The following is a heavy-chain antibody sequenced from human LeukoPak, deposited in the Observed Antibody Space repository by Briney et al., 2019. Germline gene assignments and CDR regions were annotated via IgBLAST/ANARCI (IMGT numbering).Heavy chain of an antibody. J-gene: IGHJ3*02. CDR1: GGSISSHY. V-gene: IGHV4-59*11. CDR3: ARDVLGYYSWGAFDI. Sequence: SETLSLTCTVSGGSISSHYWTWIRQSPVKGLEWIGDISNSGSTSYNPSLKSRVTISIDTSKNQFSLKLSSVTAADTAVYYCARDVLGYYSWGAFDIWGQGTLVTVSS. CDR2: ISNSGST. D-gene: IGHD3-22*01.